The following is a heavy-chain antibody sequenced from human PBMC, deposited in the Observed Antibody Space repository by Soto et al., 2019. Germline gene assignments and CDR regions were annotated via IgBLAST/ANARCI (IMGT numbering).Heavy chain of an antibody. Sequence: SETLSLTCTVSGGSISSGGYYWSWIRQHPGKGLEWIGYIYYSGSTYYNPSLKSRVTISVDTSKNQFSLKLSSATAADTAVYYCARGAQTRSDAFDIWGQGTMVTVSS. CDR2: IYYSGST. CDR1: GGSISSGGYY. D-gene: IGHD1-7*01. CDR3: ARGAQTRSDAFDI. V-gene: IGHV4-31*03. J-gene: IGHJ3*02.